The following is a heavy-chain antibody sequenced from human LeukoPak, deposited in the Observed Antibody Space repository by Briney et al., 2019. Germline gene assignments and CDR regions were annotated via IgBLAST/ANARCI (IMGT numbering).Heavy chain of an antibody. CDR2: INPNSGGT. CDR1: GYTFTGYY. V-gene: IGHV1-2*02. D-gene: IGHD3-10*01. J-gene: IGHJ3*02. CDR3: ARSVGGLWFGELLQQIDAFDI. Sequence: EASVKVSCKASGYTFTGYYMHWVRQAPGQGLEWMGWINPNSGGTNYAQKFQGRVTMTRDTPISTAYMELSRLRSDDTAVYYCARSVGGLWFGELLQQIDAFDIWGQGTMVTVSS.